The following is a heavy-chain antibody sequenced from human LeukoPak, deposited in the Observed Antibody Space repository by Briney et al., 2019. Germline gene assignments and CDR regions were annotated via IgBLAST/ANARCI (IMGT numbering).Heavy chain of an antibody. Sequence: ASVKVSCKASGYTFTSYGISWVRQAPGQGLEWMGWISAYNGNTNYAQKLQGRVTMTTDTSTSTAYMELRSLRSDDTAVYYCARDRYYDFWSGYPYWGQGTLVTVSS. CDR2: ISAYNGNT. CDR1: GYTFTSYG. V-gene: IGHV1-18*01. D-gene: IGHD3-3*01. CDR3: ARDRYYDFWSGYPY. J-gene: IGHJ4*02.